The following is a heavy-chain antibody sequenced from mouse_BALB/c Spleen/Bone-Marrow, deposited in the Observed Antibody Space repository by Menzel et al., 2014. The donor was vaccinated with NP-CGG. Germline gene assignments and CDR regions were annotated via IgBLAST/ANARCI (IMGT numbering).Heavy chain of an antibody. CDR3: TRGGSSHWYFDV. Sequence: VHLVESGPELVRPGVSVKISCKGTGYAFTEYSIHWVKQSHAKSLEWIGVISTYSGNTNFNQIFKGKATMTVDKSSSTAYMEPARLTSEDSAIYYCTRGGSSHWYFDVWGAGTTVTVSS. J-gene: IGHJ1*01. CDR1: GYAFTEYS. V-gene: IGHV1-67*01. CDR2: ISTYSGNT. D-gene: IGHD1-1*01.